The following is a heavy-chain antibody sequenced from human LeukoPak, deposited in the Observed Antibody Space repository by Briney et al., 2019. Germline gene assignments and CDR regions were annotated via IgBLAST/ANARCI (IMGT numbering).Heavy chain of an antibody. CDR2: ISSSSSYI. CDR1: GFTFSSYS. CDR3: ARDPTGVRAPNTPSITMVRGVPIPNWFDP. J-gene: IGHJ5*02. V-gene: IGHV3-21*01. D-gene: IGHD3-10*01. Sequence: GGSLRLSCAASGFTFSSYSMNWVRQAPGKGLEWVSSISSSSSYIYYADSVKGRFTISRDNAKNSLYLQMNSLRAEDTAVYYCARDPTGVRAPNTPSITMVRGVPIPNWFDPWGQGTLVTVSS.